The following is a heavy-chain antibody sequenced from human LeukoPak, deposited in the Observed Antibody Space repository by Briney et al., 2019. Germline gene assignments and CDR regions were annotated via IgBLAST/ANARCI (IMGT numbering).Heavy chain of an antibody. D-gene: IGHD3-22*01. CDR1: GYTFTSYG. CDR2: ISAYNGNT. CDR3: ARPYYDSSAPPYDY. V-gene: IGHV1-18*01. Sequence: ASVKVSCKASGYTFTSYGISWVRQAPGQGLEWMGWISAYNGNTYYAQKLQGRVTMTTDKSTSTAYLELRSLRSDDTAVYYCARPYYDSSAPPYDYWGQGTQVTVSS. J-gene: IGHJ4*02.